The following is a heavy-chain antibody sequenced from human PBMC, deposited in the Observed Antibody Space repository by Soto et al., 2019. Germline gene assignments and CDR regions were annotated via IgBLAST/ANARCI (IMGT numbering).Heavy chain of an antibody. CDR1: GDSVSGNSAA. CDR3: TNDFPYYLGTDNYLDY. V-gene: IGHV6-1*01. J-gene: IGHJ4*01. Sequence: PSQTLSLTCAISGDSVSGNSAAWNWIRQSPSRGLEWLGRTYYRSRWYNDYAVSVKSRITVTPDTSKNQFSLHLNSVTPEDTAVYNYTNDFPYYLGTDNYLDYWGDGALVTVSS. D-gene: IGHD3-16*01. CDR2: TYYRSRWYN.